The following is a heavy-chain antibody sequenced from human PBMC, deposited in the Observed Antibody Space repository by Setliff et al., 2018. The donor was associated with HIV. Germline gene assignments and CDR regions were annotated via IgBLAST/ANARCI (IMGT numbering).Heavy chain of an antibody. CDR3: SRSGVPPYYYYGKDV. CDR2: INPSGGEP. CDR1: GHSFTTYF. D-gene: IGHD3-10*01. V-gene: IGHV1-46*01. J-gene: IGHJ6*02. Sequence: ASVKVSCKASGHSFTTYFLHWVRQAPGQGLEWMGMINPSGGEPSYAQRFQGRVTMTTDTSTTTAFMELRSLKADDTGIYYCSRSGVPPYYYYGKDVWGQGTTVTVSS.